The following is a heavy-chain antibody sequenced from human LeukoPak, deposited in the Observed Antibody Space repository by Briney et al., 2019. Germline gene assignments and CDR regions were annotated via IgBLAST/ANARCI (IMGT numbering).Heavy chain of an antibody. CDR1: GFTFSSYS. CDR2: ISSSSSYI. D-gene: IGHD3-22*01. V-gene: IGHV3-21*01. Sequence: GGSLRLSCAASGFTFSSYSMNWVRQAPGKGLEWVSSISSSSSYIYYADSVKGRFTISRDNAKNSLYLQMNSLRAEDTAVYYCARDGLYDTRSFDYWGQGTLVTVSS. CDR3: ARDGLYDTRSFDY. J-gene: IGHJ4*02.